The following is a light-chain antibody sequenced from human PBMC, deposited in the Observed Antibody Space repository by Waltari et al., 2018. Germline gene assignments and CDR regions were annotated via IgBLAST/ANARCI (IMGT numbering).Light chain of an antibody. Sequence: QSALTQPPSASGSPGQSVTIPCTGTSRDLGGYDFVSWYQHHPGKAPKLMIYEVSKRPSGVPDRFSGSKSGNTASLTVSGLQAEDEADYYCSSYVGSNNPVFGGGTKLTVL. CDR2: EVS. V-gene: IGLV2-8*01. CDR1: SRDLGGYDF. CDR3: SSYVGSNNPV. J-gene: IGLJ2*01.